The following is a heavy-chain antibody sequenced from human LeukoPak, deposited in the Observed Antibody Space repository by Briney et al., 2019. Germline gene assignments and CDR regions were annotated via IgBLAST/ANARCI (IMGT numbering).Heavy chain of an antibody. J-gene: IGHJ4*02. D-gene: IGHD5-18*01. Sequence: GGSLRLSCAASGFTFSNYWMAWVRQAPGKGLEWVANIEQDGSEKYYVDSMKGRFTISRDNAKNSLYLQMDSLRAEDTAVYYCARDRARVEGQLGSFDYWGQGTPVTVSS. V-gene: IGHV3-7*04. CDR3: ARDRARVEGQLGSFDY. CDR2: IEQDGSEK. CDR1: GFTFSNYW.